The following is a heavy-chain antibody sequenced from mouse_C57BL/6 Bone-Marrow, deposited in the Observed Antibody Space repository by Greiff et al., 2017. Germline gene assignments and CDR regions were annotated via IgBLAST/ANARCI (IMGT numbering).Heavy chain of an antibody. Sequence: EVMLVESGPGLAKPSQTLSLTCSVTGYSITSDYWNWIRKFPGNKLEYMGYISYSGSTYYNPSLKSRISITRDTSKNQYYLQLNSVTTEDTSTYYCAISITTVVAPHWYFDVWGTGTTVTVSS. D-gene: IGHD1-1*01. V-gene: IGHV3-8*01. CDR1: GYSITSDY. CDR2: ISYSGST. CDR3: AISITTVVAPHWYFDV. J-gene: IGHJ1*03.